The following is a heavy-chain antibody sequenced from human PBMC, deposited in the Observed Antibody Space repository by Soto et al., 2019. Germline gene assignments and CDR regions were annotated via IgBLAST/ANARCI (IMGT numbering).Heavy chain of an antibody. CDR2: FDPEDGET. CDR1: GYTLTELS. V-gene: IGHV1-24*01. CDR3: ATVISAIIAARYSRENAFDI. J-gene: IGHJ3*02. Sequence: ASVKVSCKVSGYTLTELSMHWVRQAPGKGLEWMGGFDPEDGETIYAQKFQGRVTMTEDTSTDPAYMELSSLRSEDTAVYYCATVISAIIAARYSRENAFDIWGQGTMVTVSS. D-gene: IGHD6-6*01.